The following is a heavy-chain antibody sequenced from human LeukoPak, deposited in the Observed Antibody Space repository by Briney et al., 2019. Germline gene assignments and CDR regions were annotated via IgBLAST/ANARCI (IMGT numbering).Heavy chain of an antibody. CDR2: ISYDGSNK. D-gene: IGHD1-26*01. CDR3: AKEVLVGATTPGYFDY. CDR1: GFTFSSYG. Sequence: HPGGSLRLSCAASGFTFSSYGMHWVRQAPGKGLEWEAVISYDGSNKYYADSVKGRFTISRDNSKNTLYLQMNSLRAEDTAVYYCAKEVLVGATTPGYFDYWGQGTLVTVSS. V-gene: IGHV3-30*18. J-gene: IGHJ4*02.